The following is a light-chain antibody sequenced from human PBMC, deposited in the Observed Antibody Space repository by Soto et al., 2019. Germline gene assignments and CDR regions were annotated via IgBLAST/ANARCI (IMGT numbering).Light chain of an antibody. CDR2: EAA. J-gene: IGKJ1*01. CDR1: QSISNS. Sequence: DIQMTQSPSTLSASVGDRVTITCRASQSISNSLAWYQQKSGKAPKLLIYEAASLKSGVPSRFSGSGSGTEYPLTSSSLQPYDSATYYCQQYNGYWTFGQGTKVEIK. CDR3: QQYNGYWT. V-gene: IGKV1-5*03.